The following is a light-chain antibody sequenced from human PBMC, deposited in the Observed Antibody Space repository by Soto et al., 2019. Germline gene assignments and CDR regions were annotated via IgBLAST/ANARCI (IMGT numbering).Light chain of an antibody. V-gene: IGKV3D-15*01. Sequence: EIVMTQSPATLSVSPGEGATLSCRASRSVSANVAWYQQRPGQPPKLLIFGASSRATGIPARFSGSGSGTDFTLIINRLQPEDFALYFCQHYGRGSPIAFGLGTRLEIK. J-gene: IGKJ5*01. CDR2: GAS. CDR1: RSVSAN. CDR3: QHYGRGSPIA.